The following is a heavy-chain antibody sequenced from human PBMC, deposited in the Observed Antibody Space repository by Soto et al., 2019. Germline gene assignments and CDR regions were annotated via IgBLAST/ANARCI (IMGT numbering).Heavy chain of an antibody. V-gene: IGHV1-18*01. CDR2: SSAYNGNT. J-gene: IGHJ4*02. CDR3: ARDFPLGYGGGDY. Sequence: QVQLLQSGAEVKKPGASVKVSCKASGYTFTSSGITWVRQAPGQGLEWMGWSSAYNGNTNYAQKLQGRVTMTTYTSTSTSYMELRSLRSDDTAVYYSARDFPLGYGGGDYWGQGTLVTVSS. CDR1: GYTFTSSG. D-gene: IGHD6-13*01.